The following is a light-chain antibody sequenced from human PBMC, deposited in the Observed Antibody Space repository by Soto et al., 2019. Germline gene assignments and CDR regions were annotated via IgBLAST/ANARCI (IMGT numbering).Light chain of an antibody. J-gene: IGLJ2*01. Sequence: QAVVIQPPSASGTPGQRVTISCSGSRSNIGSNYVHWYQQFPRTAPKLLISRNSQRPSGVPDRFSGSKSGTSASLAISGLRSEDEADYYCAAWDDALSGVIVGGGTKLTVL. V-gene: IGLV1-47*01. CDR1: RSNIGSNY. CDR3: AAWDDALSGVI. CDR2: RNS.